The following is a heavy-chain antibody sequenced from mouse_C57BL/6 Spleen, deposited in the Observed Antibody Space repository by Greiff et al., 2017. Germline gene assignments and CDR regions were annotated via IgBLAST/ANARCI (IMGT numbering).Heavy chain of an antibody. D-gene: IGHD3-2*02. V-gene: IGHV2-9-1*01. CDR3: ARNSGQLRNRDYYAMDY. Sequence: QVQLKQSGPGLVAPSQSLSITCTVSGFSLTSYAISWVRQPPGKGLEWLGVIWTGGGTNYNSAHKSRLSISQDNSKSQVFLKMNSLQTDDTARYYCARNSGQLRNRDYYAMDYWGQGTSVTVSS. CDR1: GFSLTSYA. CDR2: IWTGGGT. J-gene: IGHJ4*01.